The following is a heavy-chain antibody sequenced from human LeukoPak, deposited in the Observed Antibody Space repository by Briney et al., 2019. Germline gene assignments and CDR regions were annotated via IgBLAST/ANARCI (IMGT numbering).Heavy chain of an antibody. CDR1: GFTFRTYG. V-gene: IGHV3-30*03. J-gene: IGHJ4*02. Sequence: PGGSLRLSCAASGFTFRTYGMHWVRQAPGKGLEWVAVISYDGNNKYYADSVKGRFTISRDNAKNSLYLQMNSLRAEDTAVYYCARDLGIEQQLVQEDFDYWGQGTLVTVSS. CDR3: ARDLGIEQQLVQEDFDY. D-gene: IGHD6-13*01. CDR2: ISYDGNNK.